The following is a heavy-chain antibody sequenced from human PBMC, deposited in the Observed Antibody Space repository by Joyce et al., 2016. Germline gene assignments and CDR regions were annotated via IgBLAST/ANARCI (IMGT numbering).Heavy chain of an antibody. CDR3: AKVGGYGDYGFFDS. CDR1: GDALKTIC. Sequence: QVQLVQSGAEVQKPGSSVKVSCKASGDALKTICISWVRPTPGQGLEWMCNILPAFATVKFAQKLQGRVSITAYEAMSTAYMELTRLTSEDTAVYYCAKVGGYGDYGFFDSWGQGTLVTVSS. J-gene: IGHJ4*02. V-gene: IGHV1-69*18. D-gene: IGHD4-17*01. CDR2: ILPAFATV.